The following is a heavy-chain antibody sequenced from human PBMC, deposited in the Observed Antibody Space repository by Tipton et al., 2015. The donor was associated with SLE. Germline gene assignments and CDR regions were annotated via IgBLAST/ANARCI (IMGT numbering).Heavy chain of an antibody. CDR2: IWFDGSNE. CDR1: GFSFSSYV. CDR3: AKDVGYMTSNYFEY. D-gene: IGHD5-12*01. V-gene: IGHV3-33*03. Sequence: SLRLSCAASGFSFSSYVLHWVRQTPGKGLEWVALIWFDGSNEDYADSVKVRFTISRDNSKNRLDLQMNSLRAEDTGVYYCAKDVGYMTSNYFEYWGQGALVTVSS. J-gene: IGHJ4*02.